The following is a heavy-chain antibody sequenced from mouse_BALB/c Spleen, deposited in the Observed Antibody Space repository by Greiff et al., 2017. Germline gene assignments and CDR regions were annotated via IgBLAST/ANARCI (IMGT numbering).Heavy chain of an antibody. J-gene: IGHJ4*01. CDR2: ILPGSGST. D-gene: IGHD3-1*01. CDR1: GYTFSSYW. Sequence: VHLVESGAELMKPGASVKISCKATGYTFSSYWIEWVKQRPGHGLEWIGEILPGSGSTNYNEKFKGKATFTADTSSNTAYMQLSSLTSEDSAVYYCARPARAGAMDYWGQGTSVTVSS. V-gene: IGHV1-9*01. CDR3: ARPARAGAMDY.